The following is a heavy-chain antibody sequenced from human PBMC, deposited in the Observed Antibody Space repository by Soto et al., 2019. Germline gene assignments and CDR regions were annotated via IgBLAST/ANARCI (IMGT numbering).Heavy chain of an antibody. J-gene: IGHJ5*02. CDR1: GGTFSSYT. CDR3: ARGLIGGYSSSRWFDP. D-gene: IGHD6-13*01. CDR2: ISAYNGNT. Sequence: ASVKVSCKASGGTFSSYTISWVRQAPGQGLEWMGWISAYNGNTNYAQKIQGRVTMTTDTSTSTAYMELRSLRSDDTAVYYCARGLIGGYSSSRWFDPWGQGTLVTVSS. V-gene: IGHV1-18*01.